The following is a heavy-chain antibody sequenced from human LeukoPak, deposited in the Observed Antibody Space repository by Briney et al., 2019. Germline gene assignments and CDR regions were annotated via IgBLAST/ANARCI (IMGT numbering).Heavy chain of an antibody. V-gene: IGHV4-61*01. J-gene: IGHJ4*02. CDR2: VFPSGNT. Sequence: SSETLSLTCSVSGGSVTSGSYYWSSIRQPPGKGLEWIGFVFPSGNTKYNPSLKSRVTMSRDTSKNQFSLKLSSVTAADRAVYYCASHYSGFNWGIDFWGQGTLVAVSS. D-gene: IGHD5-12*01. CDR1: GGSVTSGSYY. CDR3: ASHYSGFNWGIDF.